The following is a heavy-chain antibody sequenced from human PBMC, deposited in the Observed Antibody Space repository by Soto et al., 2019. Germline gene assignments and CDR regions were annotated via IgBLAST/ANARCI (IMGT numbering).Heavy chain of an antibody. CDR2: VFYSGAT. Sequence: SGTLSLTCNVSGGPIKTGDYYWNWIRQPPGKGLEWIGYVFYSGATNYSPSLKSRAAISMDTSKNQFSLSLTSVAAADTAVYYCARAGFSYGHLLFWGEGSRVT. V-gene: IGHV4-30-4*01. J-gene: IGHJ4*02. D-gene: IGHD3-10*01. CDR3: ARAGFSYGHLLF. CDR1: GGPIKTGDYY.